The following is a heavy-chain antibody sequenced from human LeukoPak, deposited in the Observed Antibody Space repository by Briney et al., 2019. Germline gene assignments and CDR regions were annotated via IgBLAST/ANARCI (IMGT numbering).Heavy chain of an antibody. D-gene: IGHD3-22*01. J-gene: IGHJ4*02. CDR1: GATFSSYA. CDR3: ASQGGYYYDSSGYFDY. Sequence: SVKVSCKASGATFSSYAISWVRQAHGQGLEWMGGILPIFGTANYAQTFQGRVTITTDESTSTAYMELSSLRSEDTAVYYCASQGGYYYDSSGYFDYWGQGTLVTVSS. CDR2: ILPIFGTA. V-gene: IGHV1-69*05.